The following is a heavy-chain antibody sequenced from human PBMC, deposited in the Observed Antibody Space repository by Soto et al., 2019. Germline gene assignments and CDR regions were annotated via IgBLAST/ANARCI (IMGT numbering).Heavy chain of an antibody. CDR2: IYYSGST. CDR1: GGSISSSSYY. V-gene: IGHV4-39*01. Sequence: SETLSLTCTVSGGSISSSSYYWGWIRQPPGKGLEWIGIIYYSGSTYYNPSLKSPVTISVDTSKNQFSLKLSSVTAADTAVYYCAIIHSILKKYYYYMDVWGKGTTVTGSS. CDR3: AIIHSILKKYYYYMDV. D-gene: IGHD2-15*01. J-gene: IGHJ6*03.